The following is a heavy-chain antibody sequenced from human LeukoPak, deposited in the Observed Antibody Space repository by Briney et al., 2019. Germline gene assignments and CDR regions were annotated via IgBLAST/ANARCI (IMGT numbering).Heavy chain of an antibody. CDR1: GGSISSYY. J-gene: IGHJ4*02. V-gene: IGHV4-59*01. Sequence: PSETLSLTCTVSGGSISSYYWSWIRQPPGKGLEWIGYIYYSGSTNYNPSLKSRVTISVDTSKNQFSLKLSSVTAADTAVYYCARNYGSDHYFDYWGQGTLVTVSS. CDR2: IYYSGST. CDR3: ARNYGSDHYFDY. D-gene: IGHD3-10*01.